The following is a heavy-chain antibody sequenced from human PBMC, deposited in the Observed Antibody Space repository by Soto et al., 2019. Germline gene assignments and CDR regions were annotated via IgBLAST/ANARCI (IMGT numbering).Heavy chain of an antibody. D-gene: IGHD3-10*01. CDR3: ARLYYYYV. Sequence: PERTRRLSCSGCGFTFGTYSMNWVRQAAGKGLEWIAYLSYDSDTIQYAASVKGRFTISRDNAKNWLYLQLNSLRDEDTAVYYWARLYYYYVWRRGTTVTVCS. J-gene: IGHJ6*04. CDR1: GFTFGTYS. V-gene: IGHV3-48*02. CDR2: LSYDSDTI.